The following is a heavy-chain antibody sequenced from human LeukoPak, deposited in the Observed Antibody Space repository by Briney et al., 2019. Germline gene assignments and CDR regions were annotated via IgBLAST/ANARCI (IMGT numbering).Heavy chain of an antibody. CDR3: ARPRSDLYGMDV. J-gene: IGHJ6*02. CDR1: GCIFNTYE. CDR2: ISSSGSRI. Sequence: GGSLRLSCADFGCIFNTYEINWVRQAPGKGLEWVSYISSSGSRIYYADSVKGRFTISRDNAKNSLYLQMNSLRAEDTAIYYCARPRSDLYGMDVWGQGTTVIVSS. V-gene: IGHV3-48*03.